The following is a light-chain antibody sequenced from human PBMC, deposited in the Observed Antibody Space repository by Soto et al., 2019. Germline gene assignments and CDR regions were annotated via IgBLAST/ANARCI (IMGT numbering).Light chain of an antibody. V-gene: IGKV1-9*01. CDR1: QDIGTY. CDR3: QQVDSYPRT. CDR2: ASS. J-gene: IGKJ1*01. Sequence: DIQLTPSPSFLSASVGDRVTITCRASQDIGTYLAWYQQKRGKAPTVLIYASSTLQTGVPSRFSGTGSGTDFSLTISSLHPEDVATYYCQQVDSYPRTFGQGTKVE.